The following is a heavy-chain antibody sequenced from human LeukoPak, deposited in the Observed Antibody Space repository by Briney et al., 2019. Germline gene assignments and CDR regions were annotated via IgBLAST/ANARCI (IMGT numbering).Heavy chain of an antibody. Sequence: SGTLSLTCAVSGGSISSSNWWSWVRQPPGKGLEWIGSIYDTGSTFYNPSLKSRVIISVDTSKNQFSLKLSSVTAADTAVYYCQSRFLEWLLDYWGQGTLVTVSS. J-gene: IGHJ4*02. CDR1: GGSISSSNW. CDR3: QSRFLEWLLDY. CDR2: IYDTGST. D-gene: IGHD3-3*01. V-gene: IGHV4-4*02.